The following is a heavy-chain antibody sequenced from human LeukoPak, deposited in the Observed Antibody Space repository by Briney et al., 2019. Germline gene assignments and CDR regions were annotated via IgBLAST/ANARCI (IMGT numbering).Heavy chain of an antibody. J-gene: IGHJ4*02. D-gene: IGHD5-18*01. CDR3: AREDTAMVTGVDY. V-gene: IGHV4-61*02. Sequence: SETLSLTCTVSGGSISSSSYYWSWIRQPAGKGLEWIGRIYTSGSTNYNPSLKSRVTMSVDTSKNQFSLKLSSVTAADTAVYYCAREDTAMVTGVDYWGQGTLVTVSS. CDR2: IYTSGST. CDR1: GGSISSSSYY.